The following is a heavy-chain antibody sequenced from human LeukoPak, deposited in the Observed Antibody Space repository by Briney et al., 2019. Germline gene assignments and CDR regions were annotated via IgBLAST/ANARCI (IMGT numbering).Heavy chain of an antibody. V-gene: IGHV3-30*03. CDR3: ASLLNSGSYSIADY. CDR1: GFTFSSYG. D-gene: IGHD6-19*01. Sequence: GGSLRLSCAASGFTFSSYGMHWVRQAPGKGLEWVAVISYDGSNKYYADSVKGRFTISRDNAKNSLYLQMNSLRAEDTAVYYCASLLNSGSYSIADYWGQGTLVTVSS. J-gene: IGHJ4*02. CDR2: ISYDGSNK.